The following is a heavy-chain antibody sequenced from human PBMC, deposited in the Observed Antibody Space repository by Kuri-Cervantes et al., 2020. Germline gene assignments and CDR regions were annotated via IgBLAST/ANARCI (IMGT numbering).Heavy chain of an antibody. D-gene: IGHD5-24*01. J-gene: IGHJ6*02. CDR2: MSYDGSNK. Sequence: GGSLRLSCAASGFTFSSYAMYWVRQAPGKGLEWVAIMSYDGSNKYYADSVKGRFTISRDNAKNSLYLQMNSLRDEDTAVYYCARDRGGYPPSRYGMDVWGQGTTVTVSS. V-gene: IGHV3-30-3*01. CDR1: GFTFSSYA. CDR3: ARDRGGYPPSRYGMDV.